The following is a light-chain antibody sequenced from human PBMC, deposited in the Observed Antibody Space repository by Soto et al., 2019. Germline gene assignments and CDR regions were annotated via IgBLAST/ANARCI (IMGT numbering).Light chain of an antibody. J-gene: IGKJ3*01. CDR2: DAS. V-gene: IGKV3-20*01. Sequence: EIVLTQSPGTLSLSPGERATLSCRASQSVGSSYLAWFQKKPGQAPRLLIYDASSRATGIPDRFSGSGSGTDFTLTISRLEPEDLAVYYCQQYRSSPFSFGPGTKVDIK. CDR1: QSVGSSY. CDR3: QQYRSSPFS.